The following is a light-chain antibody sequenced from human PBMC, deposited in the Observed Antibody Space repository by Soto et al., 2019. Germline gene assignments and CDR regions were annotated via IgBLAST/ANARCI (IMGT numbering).Light chain of an antibody. J-gene: IGKJ1*01. CDR3: QPYGRSPGT. CDR1: QSVSSSY. Sequence: EIMLTQAPGTLALAPGERATLSYRTSQSVSSSYLAWYQQKPGQAPRLLIYGASSRATGIPDRFSGSGSGTDFPLTISSLELEDLAVYYCQPYGRSPGTFGQGTKVDIK. V-gene: IGKV3-20*01. CDR2: GAS.